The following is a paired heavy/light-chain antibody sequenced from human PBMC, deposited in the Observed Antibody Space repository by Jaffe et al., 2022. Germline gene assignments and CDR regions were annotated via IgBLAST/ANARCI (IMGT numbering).Light chain of an antibody. CDR3: CSYAGSYTYV. Sequence: QSALTQPRSVSGSPGQSVTISCTGTSSDVGGYNYVSWYQQHPGKAPKLMIYDVSKRPSGVPDRFSGSKSGNTASLTISGLQAEDETDYYCCSYAGSYTYVFGTGTKVTVL. CDR1: SSDVGGYNY. CDR2: DVS. J-gene: IGLJ1*01. V-gene: IGLV2-11*01.
Heavy chain of an antibody. D-gene: IGHD6-19*01. Sequence: EVQLLESGGGLVQPGGSLRLSCAASGFTFSSYAMNWVRQAPGKGLEWVSGISGSVSGISVSDTSTYYADSVKGRFTISRDNSKNMLYLQMNSLRAEDTALYYCAKGQWLGHWFDPWGQGTQVTVSS. CDR2: ISGSVSGISVSDTST. V-gene: IGHV3-23*01. CDR1: GFTFSSYA. CDR3: AKGQWLGHWFDP. J-gene: IGHJ5*02.